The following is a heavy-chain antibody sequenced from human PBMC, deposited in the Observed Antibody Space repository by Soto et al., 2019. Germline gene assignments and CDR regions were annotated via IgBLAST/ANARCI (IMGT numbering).Heavy chain of an antibody. Sequence: EVQLLESGGALVQPGGSLRLSCEASGFTSSNTAMNWVRQPPGKGLEWVSTISDSGSTYYADSVKGGFTTSRDNSKNTLYLQMNSLRAEDTAVYYCARDPGGHYCTSTSCLYFFDHWGQGTLVIVSS. CDR3: ARDPGGHYCTSTSCLYFFDH. V-gene: IGHV3-23*01. J-gene: IGHJ4*02. D-gene: IGHD2-2*01. CDR2: ISDSGST. CDR1: GFTSSNTA.